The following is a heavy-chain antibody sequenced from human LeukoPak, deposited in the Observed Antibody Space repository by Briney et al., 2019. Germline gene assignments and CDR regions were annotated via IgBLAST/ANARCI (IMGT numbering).Heavy chain of an antibody. J-gene: IGHJ5*02. D-gene: IGHD6-6*01. CDR2: IYYSGST. V-gene: IGHV4-39*07. Sequence: SETLSLTCTVSGGSISSSSYYWGWIRQPPGKGLEWIGSIYYSGSTYYNPSLKSRVTISVDTSKNHFSLNLSSVTAADTAVYYCAKKSIAARRGSWFDPWGQGTLVTVSS. CDR1: GGSISSSSYY. CDR3: AKKSIAARRGSWFDP.